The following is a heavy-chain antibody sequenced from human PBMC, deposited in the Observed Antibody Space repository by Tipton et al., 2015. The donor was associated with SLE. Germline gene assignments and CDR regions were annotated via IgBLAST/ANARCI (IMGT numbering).Heavy chain of an antibody. J-gene: IGHJ4*02. CDR1: GGSISSHY. V-gene: IGHV4-59*11. D-gene: IGHD5-24*01. CDR3: ARGVSMATPDY. Sequence: TLSLTCTVSGGSISSHYWSWIRQPPGKGMEWIGYIYYSGSTNYNPSLKSRVTISVDTSKNQFSLKLSSVTAADTAVYYCARGVSMATPDYWGQGTLVTVSS. CDR2: IYYSGST.